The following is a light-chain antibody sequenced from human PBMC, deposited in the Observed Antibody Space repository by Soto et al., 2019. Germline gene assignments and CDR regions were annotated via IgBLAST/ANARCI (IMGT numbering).Light chain of an antibody. Sequence: EIVLTRSPATLSLSPGEIATLSCRASQSVSSYLAWYQQKPGQAPRLLIYDASNRATGIPARFSGSGSGTDFTLTISSLEPEDFGVYYCQQRSNWLTFGGGTKVEIK. CDR1: QSVSSY. CDR3: QQRSNWLT. J-gene: IGKJ4*01. V-gene: IGKV3-11*01. CDR2: DAS.